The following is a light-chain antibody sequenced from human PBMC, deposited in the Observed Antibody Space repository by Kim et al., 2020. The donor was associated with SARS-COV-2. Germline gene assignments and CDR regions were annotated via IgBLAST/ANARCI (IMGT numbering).Light chain of an antibody. J-gene: IGKJ1*01. V-gene: IGKV3-11*01. CDR1: PSISTF. CDR2: DTS. Sequence: LSPGEKATLSCRAGPSISTFLAWYQQRLGQAPKLLIYDTSKRAAGVPARFSASGSGTDFTLTISSLEPDDFATYYCQQRYSWPRTFGQGTKVDIK. CDR3: QQRYSWPRT.